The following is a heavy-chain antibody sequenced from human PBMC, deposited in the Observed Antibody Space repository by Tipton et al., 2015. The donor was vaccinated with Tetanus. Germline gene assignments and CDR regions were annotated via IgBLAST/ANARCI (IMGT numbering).Heavy chain of an antibody. CDR1: GYTFTSYW. J-gene: IGHJ2*01. Sequence: QLVQSGAEVKKPGESLKISCKASGYTFTSYWIVWARQMPGKGLEWMGIIYPGDSTTRYSPSFEGQVTISDDRSISTAYLQWSTLRASDTAMYYCARLWGSGWYEGYYDFWGRGTLVTVSP. V-gene: IGHV5-51*01. D-gene: IGHD6-19*01. CDR2: IYPGDSTT. CDR3: ARLWGSGWYEGYYDF.